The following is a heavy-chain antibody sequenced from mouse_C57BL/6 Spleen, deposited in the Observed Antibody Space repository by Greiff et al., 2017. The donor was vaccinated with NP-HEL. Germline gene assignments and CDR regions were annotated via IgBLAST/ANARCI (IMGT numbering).Heavy chain of an antibody. J-gene: IGHJ4*01. V-gene: IGHV1-69*01. D-gene: IGHD2-2*01. CDR2: IDPSDSYT. Sequence: VQLQQPGAELVMPGASVKLSCKASGYTFTSYWMHWVKQRPGQGLEWIGEIDPSDSYTNYNQKFKGKSTLTVDKSSSTAYMQLSSLTSEDSAVYYCARSGGYDPIYYAMDYWGQGTSVTVSS. CDR1: GYTFTSYW. CDR3: ARSGGYDPIYYAMDY.